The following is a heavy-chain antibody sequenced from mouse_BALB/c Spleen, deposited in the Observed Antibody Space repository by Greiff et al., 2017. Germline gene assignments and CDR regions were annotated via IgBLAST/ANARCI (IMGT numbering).Heavy chain of an antibody. Sequence: VHLVESGPGLVAPSQSLSITCTVSGFSLTSYGVHWVRQPPGKGLEWLGVIWAGGSTNYNSALMSRLSISKDNSKSQVFLKMNSLQTDDTAMYYCASSTVVARGAWFAYWGQGTLVTVSA. CDR2: IWAGGST. CDR1: GFSLTSYG. CDR3: ASSTVVARGAWFAY. V-gene: IGHV2-9*02. J-gene: IGHJ3*01. D-gene: IGHD1-1*01.